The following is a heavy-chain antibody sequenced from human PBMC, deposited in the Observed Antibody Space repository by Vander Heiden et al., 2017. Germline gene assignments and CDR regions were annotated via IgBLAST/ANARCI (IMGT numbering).Heavy chain of an antibody. Sequence: EVQLVESGGVVVQPGGSLRLSCAASGFTFHAYTMHWVPQAPGKGLEWVSLISWDGGSTYYADSVKGRFTISRDNSKNSLYLQMNSLRTEDTALYYCAKEGYGGSYYWYFDLWGRGTLVTVSS. J-gene: IGHJ2*01. CDR3: AKEGYGGSYYWYFDL. V-gene: IGHV3-43*01. CDR1: GFTFHAYT. CDR2: ISWDGGST. D-gene: IGHD1-26*01.